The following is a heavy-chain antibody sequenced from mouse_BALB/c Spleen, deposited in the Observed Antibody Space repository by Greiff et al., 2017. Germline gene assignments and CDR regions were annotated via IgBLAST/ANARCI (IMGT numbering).Heavy chain of an antibody. V-gene: IGHV5-17*02. Sequence: EVQLVESGGGLVQPGGSRKLSCAASGFTFSSFGMHWVRQAPEKGLEWVAYISSGSSTIYYADTVKGRFTISRDNPKNTLFLQMTSLRSEDTAMYYCARFLTTAPWGFDYWGQGTLVTVSA. CDR2: ISSGSSTI. D-gene: IGHD1-2*01. CDR1: GFTFSSFG. CDR3: ARFLTTAPWGFDY. J-gene: IGHJ3*01.